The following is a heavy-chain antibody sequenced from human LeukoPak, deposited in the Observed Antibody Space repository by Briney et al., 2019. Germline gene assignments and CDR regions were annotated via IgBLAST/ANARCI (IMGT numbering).Heavy chain of an antibody. CDR2: IITIFGTA. CDR1: GYSFTSYG. Sequence: SVKVSCKASGYSFTSYGITWVRRAPGQGLEWMGGIITIFGTANYAQKFQGRVTITADESTGTAYMELSSLRSEDTAVYYCARKRGYSYGYDYWGQGTLVTVSS. D-gene: IGHD5-18*01. J-gene: IGHJ4*02. CDR3: ARKRGYSYGYDY. V-gene: IGHV1-69*13.